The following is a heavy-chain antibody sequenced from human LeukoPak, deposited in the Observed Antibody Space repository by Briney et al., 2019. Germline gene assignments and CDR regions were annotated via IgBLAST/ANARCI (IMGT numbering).Heavy chain of an antibody. J-gene: IGHJ4*02. D-gene: IGHD3-22*01. V-gene: IGHV1-8*01. CDR3: ARGGYYYDSSGYSHLPDY. Sequence: GASVKVSCKASGYTFTSYDINWVRQATGQGLEWMGWMGPNSGNTGYAQKFQGRVTMTRDTSISTAYMELNSLRSEDTAVYYCARGGYYYDSSGYSHLPDYWGQGTLVTVSA. CDR1: GYTFTSYD. CDR2: MGPNSGNT.